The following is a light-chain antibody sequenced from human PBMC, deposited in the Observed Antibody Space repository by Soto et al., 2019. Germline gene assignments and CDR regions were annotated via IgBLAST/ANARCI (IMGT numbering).Light chain of an antibody. CDR3: CSYADNYFYV. CDR1: NNL. V-gene: IGLV2-23*01. J-gene: IGLJ1*01. CDR2: EGT. Sequence: QSALTQPASVSGSPGQSITISCTGTNNLVSWYQQHPGKAPKVVVYEGTKRPSGVSNRFSGSKSGNTASLTISGLQPDDEADYHGCSYADNYFYVFGSGTKVTVL.